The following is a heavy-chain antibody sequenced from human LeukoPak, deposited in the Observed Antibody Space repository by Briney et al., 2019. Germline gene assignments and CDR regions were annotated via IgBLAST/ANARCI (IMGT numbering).Heavy chain of an antibody. Sequence: ASVKVSCKASGYTFTRYYMYWVRQAPGQGLEWMGIINPSGGSTNYAQKFQGRVTMTRDTSTNAVYMELSSLRAKDTAVYYCARVVRTPNWFDPWGQGTLVTVSS. CDR1: GYTFTRYY. CDR3: ARVVRTPNWFDP. CDR2: INPSGGST. J-gene: IGHJ5*02. V-gene: IGHV1-46*01. D-gene: IGHD6-13*01.